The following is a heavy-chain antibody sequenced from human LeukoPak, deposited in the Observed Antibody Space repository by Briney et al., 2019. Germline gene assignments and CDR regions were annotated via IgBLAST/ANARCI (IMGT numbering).Heavy chain of an antibody. CDR1: GYTFTGYY. V-gene: IGHV1-2*02. CDR3: ARVGATGTTSPFDY. Sequence: ASVKVSCKASGYTFTGYYMHWVRQAPGQGLEWMGWIDPNSGGTNYAQKFQGRVTMTRDTSISTAYMELSRLRSDDTAVYYCARVGATGTTSPFDYWGQGTLVTVSS. J-gene: IGHJ4*02. CDR2: IDPNSGGT. D-gene: IGHD1-1*01.